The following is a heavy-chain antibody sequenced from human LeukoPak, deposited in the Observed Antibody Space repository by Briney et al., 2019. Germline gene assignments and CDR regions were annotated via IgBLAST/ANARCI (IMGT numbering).Heavy chain of an antibody. V-gene: IGHV3-48*01. CDR2: ISSSSSSM. Sequence: PGGSLRLSCAASGFTFSSYSMNWVRQAPGKGPEWVSYISSSSSSMYYADSVNGRFTISRDNAKNSLFLQMNSLRAEDTAVYYCARHGSSWPYYFDYWGQGTLVAVSS. D-gene: IGHD6-13*01. CDR1: GFTFSSYS. CDR3: ARHGSSWPYYFDY. J-gene: IGHJ4*02.